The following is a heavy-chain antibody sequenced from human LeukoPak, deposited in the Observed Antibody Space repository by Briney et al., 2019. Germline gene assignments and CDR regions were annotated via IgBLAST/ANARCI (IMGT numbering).Heavy chain of an antibody. CDR1: GFILSPHS. Sequence: PGGSLRLSCAASGFILSPHSMHWVRQAPGKGLEWVAVISFDGTIKYYGDSVNGRFTISRDNAKNTLYLQMNSLRGEDTAVYYCARDMLFGESVYNWFDPWGQGTLVTVSS. CDR2: ISFDGTIK. D-gene: IGHD3/OR15-3a*01. J-gene: IGHJ5*02. CDR3: ARDMLFGESVYNWFDP. V-gene: IGHV3-30-3*01.